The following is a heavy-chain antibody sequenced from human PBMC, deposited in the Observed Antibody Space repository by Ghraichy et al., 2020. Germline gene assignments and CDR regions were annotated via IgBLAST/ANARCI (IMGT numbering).Heavy chain of an antibody. D-gene: IGHD3-16*01. CDR2: IYDDGTT. V-gene: IGHV3-66*04. CDR1: GFTVSTKY. Sequence: GGSLRLSCAASGFTVSTKYMSWVRQAPGKGLEWVSVIYDDGTTYYIDSVKGRFTISRDNSRNTLYLQMNSLTDEDAAVYYCARRLYGITPAYYYGMDVWGHGPTVTVSS. J-gene: IGHJ6*02. CDR3: ARRLYGITPAYYYGMDV.